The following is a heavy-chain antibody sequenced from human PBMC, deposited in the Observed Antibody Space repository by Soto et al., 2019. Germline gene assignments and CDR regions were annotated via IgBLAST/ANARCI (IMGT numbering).Heavy chain of an antibody. D-gene: IGHD6-19*01. CDR2: INKVGSGT. V-gene: IGHV3-7*03. J-gene: IGHJ4*02. Sequence: EVQVVESGGGLVQPGGSLRLSCIASEFTFISSFMGWVRQAPGKGLAWVANINKVGSGTYYLDSVKGRLTISRDNAKNSMELQMKGFGAEDTAVYYCAKYFRGSGRYFFDNWAQGTLVTVSS. CDR3: AKYFRGSGRYFFDN. CDR1: EFTFISSF.